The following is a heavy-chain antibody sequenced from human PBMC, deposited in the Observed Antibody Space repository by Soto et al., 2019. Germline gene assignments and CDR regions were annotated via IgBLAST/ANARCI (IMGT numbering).Heavy chain of an antibody. V-gene: IGHV4-59*01. CDR1: GGSISSYY. CDR2: IYYSGST. CDR3: ARSRDVLLFRFDP. Sequence: QVQLQESGPGLVKPSETLSLTCTVSGGSISSYYWSWIRQPPGKGLEWIGYIYYSGSTNYNPSLKSRVTISVATSKNQCSLKLSSVTAADTAVYYCARSRDVLLFRFDPWGQGTLVTVSS. J-gene: IGHJ5*02. D-gene: IGHD3-10*01.